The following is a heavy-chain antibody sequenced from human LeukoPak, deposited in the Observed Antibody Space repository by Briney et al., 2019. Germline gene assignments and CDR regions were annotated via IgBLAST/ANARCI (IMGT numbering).Heavy chain of an antibody. CDR2: INPSGGST. Sequence: RXXPGXXLXXXGIINPSGGSTSYAQKFQGRVTMTRDMSTSTVYMELSSLRSEDTAVYYRARVAGDGSYYFDYWGQGTLVTVSS. V-gene: IGHV1-46*01. CDR3: ARVAGDGSYYFDY. D-gene: IGHD5-24*01. J-gene: IGHJ4*02.